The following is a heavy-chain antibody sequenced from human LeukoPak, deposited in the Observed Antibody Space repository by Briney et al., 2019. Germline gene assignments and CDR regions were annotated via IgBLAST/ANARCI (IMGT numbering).Heavy chain of an antibody. J-gene: IGHJ4*02. Sequence: SGPTLVNPPQTLTLTCTFSGFSLSTSGMCVSWIRQPPGKALEWLALIDWDDDKYYSTSLKTRLTISKDTSKNQVVLTMTNMDPVDTATYYCARTSAYYDILTGYSPAYYFDYWGQGTLVTVSS. CDR3: ARTSAYYDILTGYSPAYYFDY. CDR1: GFSLSTSGMC. V-gene: IGHV2-70*01. D-gene: IGHD3-9*01. CDR2: IDWDDDK.